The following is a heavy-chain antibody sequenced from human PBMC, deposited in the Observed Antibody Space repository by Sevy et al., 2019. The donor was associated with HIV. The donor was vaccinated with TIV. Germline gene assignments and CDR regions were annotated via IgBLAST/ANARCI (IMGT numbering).Heavy chain of an antibody. CDR2: IGYNGADR. Sequence: GGSLRLSCTTSGFTFSDYGMHWVRQASGKGLEWVTFIGYNGADRYYSDSVKGRFAISRDNSKNTLLLQMNSLRAEDTAIYYCVKNTASAGTGGFDYWGQGALVTVSS. V-gene: IGHV3-30*02. CDR3: VKNTASAGTGGFDY. CDR1: GFTFSDYG. J-gene: IGHJ4*02. D-gene: IGHD6-13*01.